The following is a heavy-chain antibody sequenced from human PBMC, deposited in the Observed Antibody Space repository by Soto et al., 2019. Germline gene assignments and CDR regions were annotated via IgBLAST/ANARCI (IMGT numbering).Heavy chain of an antibody. V-gene: IGHV4-59*01. Sequence: QVQLQESGPGLVKPSETLSLTCTVSGGSISSYYWSWIRQPPGKGLEWIGYIYYSGSTNYNPSLKSRVTISVDTSKNQFSLKLSSVTAADTAVYYCASSDYGDYLFDYWGQGTLVTVSS. J-gene: IGHJ4*02. CDR3: ASSDYGDYLFDY. D-gene: IGHD4-17*01. CDR2: IYYSGST. CDR1: GGSISSYY.